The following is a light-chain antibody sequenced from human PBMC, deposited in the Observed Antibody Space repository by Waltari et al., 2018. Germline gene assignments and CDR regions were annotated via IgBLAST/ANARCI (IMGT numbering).Light chain of an antibody. V-gene: IGKV1-5*03. J-gene: IGKJ1*01. CDR3: QQYKRYSPT. Sequence: DIQMTQSPSTLSASVGDRVTITCRASQSISSWLAWYQQKLGKAPKLLIYKASSVESGVPSRFSGSGSGTEFTLTISSLQPDDLATYYCQQYKRYSPTFGQGTKVEIK. CDR1: QSISSW. CDR2: KAS.